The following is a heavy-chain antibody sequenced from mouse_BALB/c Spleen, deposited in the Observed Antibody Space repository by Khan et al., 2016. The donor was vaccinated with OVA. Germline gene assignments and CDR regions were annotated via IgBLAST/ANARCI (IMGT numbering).Heavy chain of an antibody. V-gene: IGHV3-1*02. D-gene: IGHD2-1*01. CDR2: IYYRGSI. J-gene: IGHJ4*01. CDR1: GYSITSGYS. Sequence: EVKLEVSGPDLVKPSQSLSLTCTVTGYSITSGYSWHWIRQFPGNKLEWMGYIYYRGSINYNPSLKSRISLTRATSKNQFFLQLHSVTTEDKATXDCARDGNYMAYWGQRTALTVS. CDR3: ARDGNYMAY.